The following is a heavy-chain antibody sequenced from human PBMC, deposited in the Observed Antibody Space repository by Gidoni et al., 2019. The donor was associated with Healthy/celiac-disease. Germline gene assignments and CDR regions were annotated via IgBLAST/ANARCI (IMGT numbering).Heavy chain of an antibody. CDR2: ISRGSSTI. CDR3: ARHFGDYTANAFDI. V-gene: IGHV3-48*02. Sequence: EVQLVESGGGLVQPGGSLRLSCAASGFTFSSYSMNWVRQAPGKGLEWVSYISRGSSTIYYADSVRGRFTFSRDNAKNSLFLQMNSLRDEDTAVYYCARHFGDYTANAFDIWGQGTMVTVSS. CDR1: GFTFSSYS. J-gene: IGHJ3*02. D-gene: IGHD4-17*01.